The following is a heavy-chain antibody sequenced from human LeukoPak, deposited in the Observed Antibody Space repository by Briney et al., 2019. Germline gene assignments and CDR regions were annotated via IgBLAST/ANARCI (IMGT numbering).Heavy chain of an antibody. CDR1: GGSISSYY. J-gene: IGHJ4*02. D-gene: IGHD4-17*01. V-gene: IGHV4-59*01. CDR3: ARDYYGDFYFDY. Sequence: SETLSLTCTVSGGSISSYYWSWIRQPPGKGLEWIGYIHYSGSTNYNPSLKSRVTISVDTSKNQFSLKLSSVTAADTAVYYCARDYYGDFYFDYWGQGTLVTVSS. CDR2: IHYSGST.